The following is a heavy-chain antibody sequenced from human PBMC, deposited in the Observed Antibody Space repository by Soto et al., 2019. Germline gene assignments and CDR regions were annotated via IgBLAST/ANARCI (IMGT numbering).Heavy chain of an antibody. CDR1: GYTFTSYG. V-gene: IGHV1-18*01. CDR2: ISAYDGYT. J-gene: IGHJ6*02. D-gene: IGHD3-22*01. Sequence: ASVKVSCKASGYTFTSYGINWVRQAPGQGLEWLGWISAYDGYTNYAQILQGRVSMTTDTSTKTAYMELRSLRSDDAAMYYCARGGFYDSSGARNYYYYGMNVWGQGTTVTVSS. CDR3: ARGGFYDSSGARNYYYYGMNV.